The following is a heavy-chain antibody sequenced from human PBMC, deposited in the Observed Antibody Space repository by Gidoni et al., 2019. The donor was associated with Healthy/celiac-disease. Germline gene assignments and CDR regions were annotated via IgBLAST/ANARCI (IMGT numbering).Heavy chain of an antibody. CDR2: IYYSGST. J-gene: IGHJ6*03. V-gene: IGHV4-30-4*01. D-gene: IGHD2-2*01. CDR1: GGSISSGDYY. CDR3: ARVSEGYCSSTSCYRRLAHYYYYMDV. Sequence: QVQLQESGPGLVKPSQTLSLTCTVSGGSISSGDYYWSWIRQPPGKGLEWIGYIYYSGSTYYNPSLKSRVTISVDTSKNQFSLKLSSVTAADTAVYYCARVSEGYCSSTSCYRRLAHYYYYMDVWGKGTTVTVSS.